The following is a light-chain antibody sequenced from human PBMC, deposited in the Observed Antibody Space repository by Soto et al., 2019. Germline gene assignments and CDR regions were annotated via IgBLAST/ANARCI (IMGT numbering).Light chain of an antibody. V-gene: IGKV1-39*01. Sequence: DIQMTQSPSSLSASVGDRVTITCRASQSISSYLNWYQQKPGKAPKLLIYAASSLQSGVPSRFSRSGSGTDFTLIISSLQPEDFATYYCQQSYSTSWTFGQGTKVEIK. CDR2: AAS. CDR3: QQSYSTSWT. J-gene: IGKJ1*01. CDR1: QSISSY.